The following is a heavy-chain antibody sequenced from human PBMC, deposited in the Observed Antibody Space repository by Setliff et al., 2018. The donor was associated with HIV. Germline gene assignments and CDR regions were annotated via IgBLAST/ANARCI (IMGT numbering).Heavy chain of an antibody. CDR2: IIPTFTRA. J-gene: IGHJ5*02. CDR1: GGTFGRFG. D-gene: IGHD4-17*01. Sequence: ASVKVSCKASGGTFGRFGISWVRQAPGQGLEWMGGIIPTFTRANYAQKFQARVIITTDKSTSTAFMELTSLTSEDTAEYYCARSVHSLYGDYATYFDPWGQGTQVTVSS. V-gene: IGHV1-69*05. CDR3: ARSVHSLYGDYATYFDP.